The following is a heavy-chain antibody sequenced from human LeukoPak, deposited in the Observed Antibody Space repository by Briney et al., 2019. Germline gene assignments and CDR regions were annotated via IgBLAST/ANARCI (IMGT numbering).Heavy chain of an antibody. Sequence: GGSLRLSCAASGFTFSTYEMSWARQAPGKGPEWVSSISESGGRTYYADSVTGRFTISRDNSRSTLYLQMNSLRAEDTAVYYCTKGSHLDVWGQGTMDTVSS. D-gene: IGHD3-3*02. J-gene: IGHJ6*02. CDR3: TKGSHLDV. CDR1: GFTFSTYE. CDR2: ISESGGRT. V-gene: IGHV3-23*01.